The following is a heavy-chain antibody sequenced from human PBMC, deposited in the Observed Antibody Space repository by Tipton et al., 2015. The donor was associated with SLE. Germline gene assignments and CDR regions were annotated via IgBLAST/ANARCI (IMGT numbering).Heavy chain of an antibody. Sequence: LRLSCAVYGGSFSGYSWSWIRQPPGKGLEWIGEINHSGSTNYNSSLKSRVTISIDTSKNQFSLKLSSVTAADTAVYYCAREVEGYSSGWYYYYYYMDVWGKGTTVTVSS. J-gene: IGHJ6*03. CDR2: INHSGST. V-gene: IGHV4-34*01. CDR3: AREVEGYSSGWYYYYYYMDV. CDR1: GGSFSGYS. D-gene: IGHD6-19*01.